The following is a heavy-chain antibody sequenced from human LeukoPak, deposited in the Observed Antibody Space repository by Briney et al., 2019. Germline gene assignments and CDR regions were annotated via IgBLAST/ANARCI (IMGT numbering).Heavy chain of an antibody. J-gene: IGHJ4*02. V-gene: IGHV3-21*04. Sequence: GGSLRLSCAASGFTFSSYSMNWVRQAPGKGLEWVSSISSSSSYIYYADSVKGRFTISRDNAKNSLYLQMNSLRTEDTALYYCAKALSRLSSSSQLFDYWGQATLVTVSS. D-gene: IGHD6-6*01. CDR3: AKALSRLSSSSQLFDY. CDR1: GFTFSSYS. CDR2: ISSSSSYI.